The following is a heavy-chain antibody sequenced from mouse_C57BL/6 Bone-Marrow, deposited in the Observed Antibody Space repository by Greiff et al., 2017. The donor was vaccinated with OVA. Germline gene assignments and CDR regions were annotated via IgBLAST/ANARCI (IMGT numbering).Heavy chain of an antibody. CDR1: GYTFTDYN. Sequence: SGPELVKPGASVKIPCKASGYTFTDYNMDWVKQSHGKSLEWIGDINPNNGGTIYNQKFKGKATLTVDKSSSTAYMERRSLTSEDTAVYYCARRLRWYFDVWGTGTTVTVSS. J-gene: IGHJ1*03. CDR3: ARRLRWYFDV. D-gene: IGHD1-1*01. CDR2: INPNNGGT. V-gene: IGHV1-18*01.